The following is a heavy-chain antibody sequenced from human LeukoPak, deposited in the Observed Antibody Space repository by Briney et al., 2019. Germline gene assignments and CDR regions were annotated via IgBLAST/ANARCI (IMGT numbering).Heavy chain of an antibody. CDR3: ARVARGYSYGPFDY. V-gene: IGHV3-48*03. CDR2: ICSSGSTI. Sequence: TGGSLRLSCAASGFTFSSYEMNWVRQAPGKGLEWVSYICSSGSTIYYADSVKGRFTISRDNAKNSLYLQMNSLRAEDTAVYYCARVARGYSYGPFDYWGQGTLVTVSS. D-gene: IGHD5-18*01. J-gene: IGHJ4*02. CDR1: GFTFSSYE.